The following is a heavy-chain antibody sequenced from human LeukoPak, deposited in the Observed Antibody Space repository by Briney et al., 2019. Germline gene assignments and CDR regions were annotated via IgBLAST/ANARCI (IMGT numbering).Heavy chain of an antibody. CDR1: GYTFTAHY. V-gene: IGHV1-2*02. D-gene: IGHD2-21*02. J-gene: IGHJ5*02. CDR2: INPSSGAT. Sequence: ASVKVSCKASGYTFTAHYMHWVRQAPGQGLEWIGWINPSSGATIYAQNFEGGVTMTRDTSISTAYMELTILTSDDTAVYFCARDLTAPSTEFDPWGQGTLVTVSS. CDR3: ARDLTAPSTEFDP.